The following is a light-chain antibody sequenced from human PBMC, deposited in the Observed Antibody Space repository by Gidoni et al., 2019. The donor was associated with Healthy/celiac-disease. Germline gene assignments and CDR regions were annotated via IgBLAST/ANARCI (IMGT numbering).Light chain of an antibody. J-gene: IGLJ1*01. CDR1: SLRSYY. V-gene: IGLV3-19*01. Sequence: QTVRITCQGDSLRSYYASWYQQKPGQATVLVIYGKNNRPSGIPDRVSGSSSGNTASLTITGAQAEDEADYYCNSRDSSGNLWVFGTGTKVTVL. CDR2: GKN. CDR3: NSRDSSGNLWV.